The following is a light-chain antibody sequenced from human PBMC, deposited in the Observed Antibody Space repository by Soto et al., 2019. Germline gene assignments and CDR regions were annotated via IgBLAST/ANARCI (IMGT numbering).Light chain of an antibody. CDR3: CSYAGSPRYV. J-gene: IGLJ1*01. CDR2: DVS. Sequence: QSVLTQPRSVSGSLGQSVTISCTGTSSDVGTYNYVSWYQQHPGKALKVMIYDVSEPPSGVPDRFSGSKSVNTASLTISGLQAEDEADYYCCSYAGSPRYVLGTGTKVTVL. V-gene: IGLV2-11*01. CDR1: SSDVGTYNY.